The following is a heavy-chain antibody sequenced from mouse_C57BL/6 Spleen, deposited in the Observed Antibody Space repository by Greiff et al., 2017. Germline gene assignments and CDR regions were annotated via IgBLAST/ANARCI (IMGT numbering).Heavy chain of an antibody. J-gene: IGHJ4*01. D-gene: IGHD2-5*01. CDR3: AREYYSNYGGAMDY. Sequence: QVHVKQSGPELVKPGASVKISCKASGYAFSSSWMNWVKQRPGKGLEWIGRIYPGDGDTNYNGKFKGKATLTADKSSSTAYMQLSSLTSEDSAVFFCAREYYSNYGGAMDYWGQGTSVTVSS. V-gene: IGHV1-82*01. CDR2: IYPGDGDT. CDR1: GYAFSSSW.